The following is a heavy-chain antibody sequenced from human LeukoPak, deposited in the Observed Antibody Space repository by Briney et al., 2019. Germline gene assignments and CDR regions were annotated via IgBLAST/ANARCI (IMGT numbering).Heavy chain of an antibody. V-gene: IGHV3-13*01. Sequence: GGSLRLSCAASGFTFSSYDMHWVRQATGKGLEWVSAIGTAGDTYYPGSVKGRFTISRENAKNSLYLQMNSLRAGDTAVYYCARGNERQWLVHRTDAFDIWGQGTMVTVSS. CDR2: IGTAGDT. D-gene: IGHD6-19*01. CDR3: ARGNERQWLVHRTDAFDI. J-gene: IGHJ3*02. CDR1: GFTFSSYD.